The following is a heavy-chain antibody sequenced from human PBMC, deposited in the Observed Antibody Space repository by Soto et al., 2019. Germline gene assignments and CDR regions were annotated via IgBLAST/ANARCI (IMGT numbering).Heavy chain of an antibody. CDR2: IYYSGST. Sequence: SETLSLTCTVSGGSISSDGYYWSWIRQHPGKGLEWIGYIYYSGSTYYNPSLKSRVTISVDTSKNQFSLKLSSVTAADTAVYYCARAEAIAAAQWFWSDTWGQGTLVTVSS. J-gene: IGHJ5*02. CDR1: GGSISSDGYY. CDR3: ARAEAIAAAQWFWSDT. V-gene: IGHV4-31*03. D-gene: IGHD6-13*01.